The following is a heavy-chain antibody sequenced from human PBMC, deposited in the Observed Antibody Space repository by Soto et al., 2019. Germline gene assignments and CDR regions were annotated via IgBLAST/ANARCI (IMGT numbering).Heavy chain of an antibody. CDR3: ARDTVLTGMFHP. D-gene: IGHD4-17*01. Sequence: NPSETLSLTCTVSGGSISSGGYYWSWVRQRPGKGLEWIASVYYTGTNTHNPSLWSRVTISIDAPENQISLKLPSVTAADTAFYYCARDTVLTGMFHPWGQGTLVTVSS. V-gene: IGHV4-61*08. CDR2: VYYTGTN. J-gene: IGHJ5*02. CDR1: GGSISSGGYY.